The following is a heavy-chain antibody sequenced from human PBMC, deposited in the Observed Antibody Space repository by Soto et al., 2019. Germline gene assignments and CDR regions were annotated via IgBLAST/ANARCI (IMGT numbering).Heavy chain of an antibody. J-gene: IGHJ4*02. V-gene: IGHV1-2*02. CDR3: ARDDYGGNSGVLVDF. CDR2: INPNSGGT. D-gene: IGHD4-17*01. CDR1: GYTFTGHF. Sequence: ASVKVSCKASGYTFTGHFMHWVRQAPGQGFEWMGWINPNSGGTNYVQRFQGRVSMTRDTSISTAYMELSRLTSDDTAVYYCARDDYGGNSGVLVDFWGQGTLVTVSS.